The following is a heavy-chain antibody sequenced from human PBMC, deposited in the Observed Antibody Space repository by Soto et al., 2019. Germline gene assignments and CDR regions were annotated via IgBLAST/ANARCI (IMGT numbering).Heavy chain of an antibody. D-gene: IGHD3-22*01. Sequence: QVQLVESGGGVVQPGRSLRLSCAASGFTFSSYGMHWVRQAPGKGLEWVAVISYDGSNKYYADSVKGRFTISRDNSKNTVYLQMNSLRADDTAVYYCAKDTYYHDSSGYYVFEYWGQGTLVTVSS. V-gene: IGHV3-30*18. CDR3: AKDTYYHDSSGYYVFEY. CDR1: GFTFSSYG. CDR2: ISYDGSNK. J-gene: IGHJ4*02.